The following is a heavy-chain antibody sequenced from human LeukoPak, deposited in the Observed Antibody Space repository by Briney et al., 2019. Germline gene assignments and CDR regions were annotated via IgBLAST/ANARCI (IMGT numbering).Heavy chain of an antibody. CDR3: TRHHYGDYDDY. D-gene: IGHD4-17*01. CDR2: IRDKANSYAT. V-gene: IGHV3-73*01. CDR1: GFTFSGSA. Sequence: QPGGSLRLSCAASGFTFSGSAMHWVRQASGKGLEWVGRIRDKANSYATAYAASVKGRFTISRDDSKDTAYLQMNSLKTEDTAVYYCTRHHYGDYDDYWGQGTLVTVSS. J-gene: IGHJ4*02.